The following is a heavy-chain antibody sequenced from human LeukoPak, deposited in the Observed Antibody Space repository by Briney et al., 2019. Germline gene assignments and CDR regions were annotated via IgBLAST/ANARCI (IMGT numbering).Heavy chain of an antibody. Sequence: GGSLRLSCAASGFTFSRYGMSWVRQAPGKGLEWVSDISLSGGSTNHADSVKGRFTISRDNSKNTLYLQMKSLRVEDTAVYYCAKVGVSVAYYFDYWGQGTLVTVSS. CDR1: GFTFSRYG. CDR3: AKVGVSVAYYFDY. V-gene: IGHV3-23*01. D-gene: IGHD3-10*01. J-gene: IGHJ4*02. CDR2: ISLSGGST.